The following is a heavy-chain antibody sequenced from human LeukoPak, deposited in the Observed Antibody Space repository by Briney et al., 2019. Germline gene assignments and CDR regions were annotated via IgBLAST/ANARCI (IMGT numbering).Heavy chain of an antibody. CDR1: GDSFTSVTDY. D-gene: IGHD5/OR15-5a*01. CDR2: GDYSGGT. J-gene: IGHJ6*02. CDR3: ARCLRFSYYGMDV. Sequence: SGTLSLTCTVSGDSFTSVTDYWAWIRQPPGKGLEWIASGDYSGGTYYNPSLESRVAISADMSKNQISLKLTSVTGADTAVYYCARCLRFSYYGMDVWGQGTTVTVSS. V-gene: IGHV4-39*07.